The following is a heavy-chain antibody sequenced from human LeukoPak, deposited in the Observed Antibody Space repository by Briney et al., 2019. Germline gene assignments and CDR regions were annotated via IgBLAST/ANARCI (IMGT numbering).Heavy chain of an antibody. J-gene: IGHJ4*02. CDR1: GFTFSNYG. CDR3: TKDIRCGDNYGYDQFAY. CDR2: IQYDGTNK. D-gene: IGHD5-18*01. V-gene: IGHV3-30*02. Sequence: GGSLRLSCAASGFTFSNYGMHWARRAPGKGLEWLAFIQYDGTNKYYADSVKGRFTISRDNSKKILYLQMNSLRAEDTALYYCTKDIRCGDNYGYDQFAYWGLGTLVTVSS.